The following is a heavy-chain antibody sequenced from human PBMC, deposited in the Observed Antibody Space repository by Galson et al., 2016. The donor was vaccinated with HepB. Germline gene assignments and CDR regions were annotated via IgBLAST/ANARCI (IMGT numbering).Heavy chain of an antibody. CDR2: ISYDGNNQ. J-gene: IGHJ4*02. CDR1: GFTFSTYG. D-gene: IGHD2/OR15-2a*01. CDR3: ARGLYRRYFDF. V-gene: IGHV3-30*03. Sequence: SLRLSCAVSGFTFSTYGMHWVRQAPGKGLEWVAIISYDGNNQYYADSVKGRFTISRDNSKNTVYLQMNSLRAEDTAVYYCARGLYRRYFDFWGQGTLVIVSS.